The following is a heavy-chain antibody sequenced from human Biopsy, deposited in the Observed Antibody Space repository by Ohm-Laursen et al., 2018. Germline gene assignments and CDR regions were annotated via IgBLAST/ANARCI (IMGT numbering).Heavy chain of an antibody. Sequence: TLSLTCTVSGGSITSYYRSWIRRPPGKRLEWIGYIYYSGSTNYNPSLKSRVTISEDRSKNQFSLKLKSVTAADTAVYYCARVEAGTYDALDIWGQGTLVAVSA. V-gene: IGHV4-59*12. CDR2: IYYSGST. CDR3: ARVEAGTYDALDI. J-gene: IGHJ3*02. D-gene: IGHD1-26*01. CDR1: GGSITSYY.